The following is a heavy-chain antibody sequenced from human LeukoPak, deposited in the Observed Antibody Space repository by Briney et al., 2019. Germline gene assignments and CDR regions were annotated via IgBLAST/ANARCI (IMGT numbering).Heavy chain of an antibody. D-gene: IGHD1-7*01. CDR2: ISGTSSYI. J-gene: IGHJ4*02. Sequence: GSLRLSXAASGFTFSTYSMNWVRQAPGKGLEWVSSISGTSSYIYYADSVKGRFTISRDNAKNSLYLQMNSLRAEDTAVYYCVTLELRVLDYWGQGTLVTVSS. CDR3: VTLELRVLDY. CDR1: GFTFSTYS. V-gene: IGHV3-21*01.